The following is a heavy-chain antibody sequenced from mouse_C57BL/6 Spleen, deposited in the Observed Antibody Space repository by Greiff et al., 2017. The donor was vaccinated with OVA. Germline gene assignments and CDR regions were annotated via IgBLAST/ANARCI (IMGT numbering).Heavy chain of an antibody. Sequence: QVQLQQPGAELVMPGASVKLSCKASGYTFTSYWMHWVKQRPGQGLEWIGEIDPSDSDTNYNQKFKGKSTLTVDKSSSTAYMQLSSLTSEDSAVYYCTSGYSNPLDYWGQGTTLTVSS. CDR1: GYTFTSYW. CDR3: TSGYSNPLDY. D-gene: IGHD2-5*01. CDR2: IDPSDSDT. J-gene: IGHJ2*01. V-gene: IGHV1-69*01.